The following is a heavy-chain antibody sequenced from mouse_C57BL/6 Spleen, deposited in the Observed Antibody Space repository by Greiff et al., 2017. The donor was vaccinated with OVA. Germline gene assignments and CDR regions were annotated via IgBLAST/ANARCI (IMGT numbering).Heavy chain of an antibody. V-gene: IGHV1-64*01. D-gene: IGHD2-4*01. CDR3: AREPYDYDGEGDY. J-gene: IGHJ4*01. CDR1: GYTFTSYW. Sequence: QVQLQQPGAELVKPGASVKLSCKASGYTFTSYWMHWVKQRPGQGLEWIGMIHPNSGSTNYNEKFKSKATLTVDKSSSTAYMQLSSLTSEDSAVYYCAREPYDYDGEGDYWGQGTSVTVSS. CDR2: IHPNSGST.